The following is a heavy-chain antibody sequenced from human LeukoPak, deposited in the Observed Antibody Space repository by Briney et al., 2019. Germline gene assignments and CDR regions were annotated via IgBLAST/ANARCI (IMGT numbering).Heavy chain of an antibody. CDR2: ISESSNYT. CDR3: AREFCSDGTCYWSFDF. Sequence: GGSLRLSCAASGFTFSSYSINWVRQAPGKGLEWVSSISESSNYTYYADSVKGRFTISGDNAKNSLYLQMNSLRAEDTALYYCAREFCSDGTCYWSFDFWGRGTLVTVSS. CDR1: GFTFSSYS. J-gene: IGHJ4*02. V-gene: IGHV3-21*01. D-gene: IGHD2-15*01.